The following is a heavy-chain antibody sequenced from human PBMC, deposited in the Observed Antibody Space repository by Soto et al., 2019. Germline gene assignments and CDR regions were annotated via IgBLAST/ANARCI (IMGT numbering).Heavy chain of an antibody. D-gene: IGHD3-22*01. CDR2: ISGSGGST. V-gene: IGHV3-23*01. J-gene: IGHJ4*02. CDR1: GFTFSSYA. Sequence: GASLKISCAASGFTFSSYAMRWVRQAPGKGLEWVSAISGSGGSTYYADSVKGRFTISRDNSKNTLYLQMNSLRAEDTAVYYCAKYYYDSSGTSPFDYWGQGTLVTVSS. CDR3: AKYYYDSSGTSPFDY.